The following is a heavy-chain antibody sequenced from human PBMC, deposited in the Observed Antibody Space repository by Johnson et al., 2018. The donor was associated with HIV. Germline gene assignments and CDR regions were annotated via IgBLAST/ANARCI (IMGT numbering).Heavy chain of an antibody. V-gene: IGHV3-66*01. CDR2: IYSGGST. D-gene: IGHD2-21*01. CDR3: AKSDVVVIPEGAFDI. Sequence: VQLVESGGGLVQPGGSLRLSCAASGFTVSSNYMSWVRQAPGKGLEWVSVIYSGGSTYYADSVKGSFTISRDNSKNTLYLQMNSLRAEDTAVYYCAKSDVVVIPEGAFDIWGQGTMVTVSS. CDR1: GFTVSSNY. J-gene: IGHJ3*02.